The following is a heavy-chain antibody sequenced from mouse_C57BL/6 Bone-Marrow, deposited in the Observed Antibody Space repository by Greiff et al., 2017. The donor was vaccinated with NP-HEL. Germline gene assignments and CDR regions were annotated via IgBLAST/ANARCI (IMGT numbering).Heavy chain of an antibody. D-gene: IGHD3-3*01. CDR3: ARGCRVPFDY. CDR1: GYAFSSSW. Sequence: QVQLQQSGPELVKPGASVKISCKASGYAFSSSWMNWVKQRPGKGLEWIGRIYPGDGDTNYNGKFKGKATLTADKSSSTAYMQLSSLTSEDSAVYFCARGCRVPFDYWGQGTTLTVSS. CDR2: IYPGDGDT. V-gene: IGHV1-82*01. J-gene: IGHJ2*01.